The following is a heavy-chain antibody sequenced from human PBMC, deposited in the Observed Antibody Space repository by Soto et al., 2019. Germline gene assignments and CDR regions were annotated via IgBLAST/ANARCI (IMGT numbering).Heavy chain of an antibody. CDR2: INHSGST. V-gene: IGHV4-34*01. J-gene: IGHJ5*02. CDR3: ARGRTVLLWFGELLNWFAP. D-gene: IGHD3-10*01. CDR1: GGSFSGCD. Sequence: SETLRLPCAVYGGSFSGCDWIVIRQPLGKGLEWIGEINHSGSTNYNPSLKSRVTISVDTSKNQFSLKLSSVTAADTAVYYCARGRTVLLWFGELLNWFAPWGQGTLVTVS.